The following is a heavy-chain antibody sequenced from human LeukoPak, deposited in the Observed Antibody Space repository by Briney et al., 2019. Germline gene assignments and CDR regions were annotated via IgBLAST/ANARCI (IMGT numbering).Heavy chain of an antibody. J-gene: IGHJ4*02. CDR1: GGSISSGSYY. D-gene: IGHD3-9*01. Sequence: PSETLSLTCTVSGGSISSGSYYWSWIRQPAGKGLEWIGRIYTSGSTNYNPSLKSRVTISVDTSKNQFSLKLSSVTAADTAVYYCARVNYDILTGYYEDYWGQGTLVTVSS. CDR3: ARVNYDILTGYYEDY. V-gene: IGHV4-61*02. CDR2: IYTSGST.